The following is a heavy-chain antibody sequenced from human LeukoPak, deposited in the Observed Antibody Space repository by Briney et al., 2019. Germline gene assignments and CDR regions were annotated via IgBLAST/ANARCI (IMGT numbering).Heavy chain of an antibody. V-gene: IGHV3-23*01. Sequence: PGGSLRLSCAASGFTFSSYAMSWVRQAPGKGLEWVSAISGSGGSTYYADSVKGRFTISRDNSKNTLYLQMNSLRAEDTAVYYCAKGGSEIQHQYYYYMDVWGKGTTVTVSS. CDR1: GFTFSSYA. J-gene: IGHJ6*03. CDR2: ISGSGGST. D-gene: IGHD5-18*01. CDR3: AKGGSEIQHQYYYYMDV.